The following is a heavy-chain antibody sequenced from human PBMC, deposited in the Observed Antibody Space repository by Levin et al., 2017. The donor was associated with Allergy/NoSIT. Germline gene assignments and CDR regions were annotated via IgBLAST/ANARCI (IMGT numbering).Heavy chain of an antibody. J-gene: IGHJ4*02. D-gene: IGHD6-19*01. CDR3: ARKSSSGWFYFDY. Sequence: SQTLSLTCTVSGGSISSFYWSWIRQPPGKAMEWIGYIYYSGSTDYNPSLKSRVTISVDTSENQFSLQLTSVTAADTAVYYCARKSSSGWFYFDYWGQGTLVTVSS. V-gene: IGHV4-59*01. CDR1: GGSISSFY. CDR2: IYYSGST.